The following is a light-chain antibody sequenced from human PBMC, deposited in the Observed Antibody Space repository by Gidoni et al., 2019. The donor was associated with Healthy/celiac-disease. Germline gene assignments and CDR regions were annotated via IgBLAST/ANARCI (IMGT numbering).Light chain of an antibody. Sequence: QSVLTQPPSASGPPGQSVTISCSGSSSNIGSNYVYWYQQLPGTAPKLLIYRNNQRPSGVPDRFSGSKSGTSASLAISGLRSEDEADYYCAAWDDSLSGPVFGGGTKLTVL. J-gene: IGLJ2*01. CDR3: AAWDDSLSGPV. V-gene: IGLV1-47*01. CDR2: RNN. CDR1: SSNIGSNY.